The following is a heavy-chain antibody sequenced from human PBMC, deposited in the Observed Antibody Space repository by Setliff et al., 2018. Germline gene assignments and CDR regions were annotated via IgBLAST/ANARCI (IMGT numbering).Heavy chain of an antibody. V-gene: IGHV3-9*01. CDR2: ISWNSDKI. CDR1: GFTFDDYA. D-gene: IGHD6-19*01. Sequence: LRLSCAASGFTFDDYAMHWVRQAPGKGLEWVSGISWNSDKINYADSVRGRFTISRDNAKNSLYLQMNSLRAEDTALYHCANLGGGWYYYYYGMDVWGQGTTVTVSS. J-gene: IGHJ6*02. CDR3: ANLGGGWYYYYYGMDV.